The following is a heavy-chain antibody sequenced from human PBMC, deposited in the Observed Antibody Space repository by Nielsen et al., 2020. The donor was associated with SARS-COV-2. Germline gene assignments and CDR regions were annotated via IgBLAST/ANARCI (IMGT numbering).Heavy chain of an antibody. Sequence: GESLKISCVASGFTFSNPWMNWVRQAPGKGLEWVGRIKSKVDGGTTDYAGPVKGRFTISRDDSKNTLYLQMNSLKTEDTAVYYCTTGGITMVRGVMQYWGQGTLVTVSP. D-gene: IGHD3-10*01. V-gene: IGHV3-15*01. CDR1: GFTFSNPW. J-gene: IGHJ1*01. CDR3: TTGGITMVRGVMQY. CDR2: IKSKVDGGTT.